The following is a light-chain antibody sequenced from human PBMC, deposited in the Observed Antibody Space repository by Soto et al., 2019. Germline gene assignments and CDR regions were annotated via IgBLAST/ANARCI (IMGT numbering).Light chain of an antibody. J-gene: IGKJ1*01. CDR2: GAS. CDR3: QQYSDGPRT. Sequence: EIVLTQSPATLSVSPGERATLSCRASESVRTSLAWYQQKPGRSPSLLIYGASNRATGLPARFRGSGSGTEFTLAIRSLQSEDFAVSCCQQYSDGPRTCGEGTK. CDR1: ESVRTS. V-gene: IGKV3-15*01.